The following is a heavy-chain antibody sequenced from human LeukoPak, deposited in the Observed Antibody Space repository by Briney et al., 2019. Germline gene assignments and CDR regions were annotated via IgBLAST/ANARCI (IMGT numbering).Heavy chain of an antibody. J-gene: IGHJ3*02. CDR3: ARVGSGWYGAFDI. CDR1: GYTFTSYD. CDR2: MNPNSGGT. D-gene: IGHD6-19*01. Sequence: GASVKVSCKASGYTFTSYDINWVRQATGQGLEWMGWMNPNSGGTNYAQKLQGRVTMTTDTSTSTAYMELRSLRSDDTAVYYCARVGSGWYGAFDIWGQGTMVTVSS. V-gene: IGHV1-18*01.